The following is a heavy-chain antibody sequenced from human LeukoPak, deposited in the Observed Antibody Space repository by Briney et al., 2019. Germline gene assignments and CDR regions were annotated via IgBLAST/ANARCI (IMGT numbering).Heavy chain of an antibody. V-gene: IGHV1-58*02. Sequence: GASVKVSCKASGFTFTSSAMQWVRQARGQRLEWIGWIVVGSGNTNYAQKFQERVTITWDMSTSTAYMELSSQRSEDTAVYYCAAGEAEEPFDYWGQGTLVTVSS. J-gene: IGHJ4*02. CDR2: IVVGSGNT. D-gene: IGHD1-14*01. CDR3: AAGEAEEPFDY. CDR1: GFTFTSSA.